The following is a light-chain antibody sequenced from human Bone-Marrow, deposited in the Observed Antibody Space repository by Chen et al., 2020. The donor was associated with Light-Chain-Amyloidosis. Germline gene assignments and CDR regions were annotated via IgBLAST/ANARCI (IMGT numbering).Light chain of an antibody. CDR3: SSYTSSSTLV. CDR2: DVS. Sequence: QSALTQPASVSGSPGQSITISCTGTSSDVGGYNYVSWYQQHPGKAPKLIIFDVSNRPSGVSTRFSGSKSGNTASLTISRLQAEDEADYYCSSYTSSSTLVFGGGTKLTVL. J-gene: IGLJ2*01. CDR1: SSDVGGYNY. V-gene: IGLV2-14*03.